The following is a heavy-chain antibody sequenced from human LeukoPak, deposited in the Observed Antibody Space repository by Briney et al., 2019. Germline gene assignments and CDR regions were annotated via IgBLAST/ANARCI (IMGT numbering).Heavy chain of an antibody. D-gene: IGHD6-19*01. CDR3: ARNAYSSGWYGYFQH. V-gene: IGHV3-66*01. CDR1: GFTVSRNY. CDR2: LYGGGSA. Sequence: GGSLRLSCAASGFTVSRNYMSWVRQAPGKGLEWVSVLYGGGSAYYPDSVKGRFTISRDNSKNTLYLQMNSLRAEDTAVYYCARNAYSSGWYGYFQHWGQGTLVTVSS. J-gene: IGHJ1*01.